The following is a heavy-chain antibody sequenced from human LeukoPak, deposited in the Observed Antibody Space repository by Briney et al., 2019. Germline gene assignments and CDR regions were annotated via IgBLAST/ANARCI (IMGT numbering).Heavy chain of an antibody. J-gene: IGHJ6*03. CDR2: IVVGSGNT. CDR1: GFTFTSSA. CDR3: AAGGSYGYYYYMDV. D-gene: IGHD1-26*01. Sequence: SVKVSCKASGFTFTSSAVQWVRQARGQRLEWIGWIVVGSGNTNYAQKFQERVTITRDMSTSTAYMELSSLRSEDTAVYYCAAGGSYGYYYYMDVWGKGTTVTVSS. V-gene: IGHV1-58*01.